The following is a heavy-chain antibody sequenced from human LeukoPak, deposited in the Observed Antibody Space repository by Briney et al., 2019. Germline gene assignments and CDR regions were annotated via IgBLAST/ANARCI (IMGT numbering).Heavy chain of an antibody. Sequence: GGSLRLSCAASGFTFSSHWMNWVRQAPGKGLEWVADIKQGGSEIYYVDSVKGRFTISRDDAKNSLYLQMNSLRDEDTAVYYCARGRGDYWGQGTLVTVSS. J-gene: IGHJ4*02. CDR1: GFTFSSHW. V-gene: IGHV3-7*01. CDR3: ARGRGDY. CDR2: IKQGGSEI.